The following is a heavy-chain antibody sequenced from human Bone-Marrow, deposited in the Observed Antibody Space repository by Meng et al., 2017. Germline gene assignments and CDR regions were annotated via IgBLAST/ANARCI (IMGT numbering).Heavy chain of an antibody. J-gene: IGHJ3*02. D-gene: IGHD3-16*01. Sequence: ASVQVSCKASGYTFTGYYMHWLRQAPGQGLEWMGWINPNSGGTNYAQKFQGRVTMTRDTSISTAYMELSRLSSDDTAVYYCASYDYIWGSHDAFDIWGQGTMVTVSS. CDR1: GYTFTGYY. V-gene: IGHV1-2*02. CDR3: ASYDYIWGSHDAFDI. CDR2: INPNSGGT.